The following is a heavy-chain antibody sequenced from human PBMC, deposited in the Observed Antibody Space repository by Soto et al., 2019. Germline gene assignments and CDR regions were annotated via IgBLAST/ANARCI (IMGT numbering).Heavy chain of an antibody. Sequence: QVQLQQWGAGLLKPSETLSLTCAVYGGSFSGYYWTWIRQPPGTGLEWIGEINHSGRTNYNPSLKSPVTISVDTSKNQFSLKLTSVTAADTAVYYCARDKITGRFDYWGQGTLVTVSS. V-gene: IGHV4-34*01. CDR3: ARDKITGRFDY. D-gene: IGHD2-8*02. CDR2: INHSGRT. CDR1: GGSFSGYY. J-gene: IGHJ4*02.